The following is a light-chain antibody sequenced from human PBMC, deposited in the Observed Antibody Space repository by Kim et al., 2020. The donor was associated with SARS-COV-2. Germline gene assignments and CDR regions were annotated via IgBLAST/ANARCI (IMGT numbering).Light chain of an antibody. V-gene: IGKV3-20*01. CDR3: QQYGGSPLYT. CDR1: QSVTSSY. J-gene: IGKJ2*01. Sequence: SPAERATPAGRASQSVTSSYLTWYQQRPGPAPRVIIYGSAYRATGIPDRFSGSGSGTEFTLTISRLEPEDFAVYYCQQYGGSPLYTVCQGTKLEI. CDR2: GSA.